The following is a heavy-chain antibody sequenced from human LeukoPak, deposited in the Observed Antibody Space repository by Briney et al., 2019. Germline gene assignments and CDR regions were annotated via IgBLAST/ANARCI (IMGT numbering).Heavy chain of an antibody. V-gene: IGHV1-2*02. CDR2: IHPNTGGT. J-gene: IGHJ6*03. CDR1: GYTFTGHY. Sequence: ASVKVSCKASGYTFTGHYIHWVRQAPGQGLEWMGWIHPNTGGTKYAQKFQGRVTMTRDTSISTAYMELSRLRSDDTAVYYCARRGNYYYYYMDVWGKGTTVTVSS. CDR3: ARRGNYYYYYMDV.